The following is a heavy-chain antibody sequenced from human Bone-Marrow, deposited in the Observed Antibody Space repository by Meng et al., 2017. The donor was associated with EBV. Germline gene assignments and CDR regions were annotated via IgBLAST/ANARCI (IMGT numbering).Heavy chain of an antibody. V-gene: IGHV3-72*01. J-gene: IGHJ4*02. D-gene: IGHD4-17*01. CDR1: GLTFSDHY. CDR2: SRNRFNSYTT. Sequence: EVQLVESGGGLVQHGGSLSLAXVVSGLTFSDHYMDWVRQAPGKGLEWVGRSRNRFNSYTTDYATSVRGRFIISRDDSKSSLYLQMNSLKTEDTAVYYCATLYYGDYGLTSFDYWGQGTLVTVSS. CDR3: ATLYYGDYGLTSFDY.